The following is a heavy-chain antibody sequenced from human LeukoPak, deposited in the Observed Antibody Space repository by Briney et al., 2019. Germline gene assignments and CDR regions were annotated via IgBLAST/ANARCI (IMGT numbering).Heavy chain of an antibody. CDR3: AKDSDYGSGYYGMDV. J-gene: IGHJ6*02. CDR1: GFTFDDYA. Sequence: GGSLRLSCAASGFTFDDYAMHWVRQAPGKGLEWVSLISWDGGSTYYADSVKGRFTISRDNSKNSLYLQLNSLRAEDTALYYCAKDSDYGSGYYGMDVWGQGTTVTVSS. V-gene: IGHV3-43D*03. CDR2: ISWDGGST. D-gene: IGHD3-10*01.